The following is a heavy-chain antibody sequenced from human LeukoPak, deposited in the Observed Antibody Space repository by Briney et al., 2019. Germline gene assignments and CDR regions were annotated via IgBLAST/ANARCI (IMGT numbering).Heavy chain of an antibody. V-gene: IGHV4-39*02. CDR2: IYYSGST. CDR1: GGSISSSDYF. D-gene: IGHD5-24*01. J-gene: IGHJ4*02. Sequence: SETLSLTCTVSGGSISSSDYFWGWIRQPPGKGLEWIGTIYYSGSTYYNPSLKSRVTISVDTSKNRFSLKLTSVTAADTAVYYCAVERDGYNSLDYWGQGTLVTVSS. CDR3: AVERDGYNSLDY.